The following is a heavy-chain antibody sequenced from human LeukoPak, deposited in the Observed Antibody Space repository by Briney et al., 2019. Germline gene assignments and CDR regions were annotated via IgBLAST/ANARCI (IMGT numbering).Heavy chain of an antibody. V-gene: IGHV1-69*13. Sequence: SVKVSCKASGGTFSSYAISWVRQAPGQGLEWMGGIIPIFGTANYAQKFQGRVTITADESTSTAYMELSSLRSEDTAVYYCARVPMNYYDSSGYYFSLDYWGQGTLVTVSS. D-gene: IGHD3-22*01. CDR1: GGTFSSYA. CDR2: IIPIFGTA. CDR3: ARVPMNYYDSSGYYFSLDY. J-gene: IGHJ4*02.